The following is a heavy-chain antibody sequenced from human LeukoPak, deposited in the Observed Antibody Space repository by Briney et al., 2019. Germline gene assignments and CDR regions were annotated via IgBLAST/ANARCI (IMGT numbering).Heavy chain of an antibody. CDR3: IRLNWRRKAFAV. Sequence: SQTLSLTCAISGDSFSTASNAWYWIKQSPSRGLEWLGRTYYNSKWYTDNAVSVSARTTITPDTSWNQLSLHLSFVTPHDPAVHYCIRLNWRRKAFAVWAQGPMLPLPS. J-gene: IGHJ3*01. D-gene: IGHD1-20*01. CDR1: GDSFSTASNA. CDR2: TYYNSKWYT. V-gene: IGHV6-1*01.